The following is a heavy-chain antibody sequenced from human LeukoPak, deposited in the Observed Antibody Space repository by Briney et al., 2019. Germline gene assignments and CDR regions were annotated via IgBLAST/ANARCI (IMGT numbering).Heavy chain of an antibody. CDR3: AQGSSGYYGYYYYGMDV. V-gene: IGHV4-59*01. CDR2: IYYSGST. D-gene: IGHD3-22*01. Sequence: PSETLSLTSTVSGGSISSYYWSWVRQPPGKGLEWVGYIYYSGSTNYNPCLKSGVSISVDPSKHQFSLKLSSVTAADTAVYYCAQGSSGYYGYYYYGMDVWGQGTTVTVSS. CDR1: GGSISSYY. J-gene: IGHJ6*02.